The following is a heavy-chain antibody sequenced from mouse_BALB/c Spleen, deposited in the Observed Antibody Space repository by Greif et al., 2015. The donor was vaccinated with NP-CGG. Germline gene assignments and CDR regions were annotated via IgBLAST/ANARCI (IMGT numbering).Heavy chain of an antibody. J-gene: IGHJ2*01. D-gene: IGHD1-1*01. CDR2: IDPATGNT. CDR1: GFNIKDTY. V-gene: IGHV14-3*02. CDR3: VSYAHGFSFYY. Sequence: EVKVVESGAELVKPGASVKLSCTASGFNIKDTYIHWVKQRPEQGLEWIGRIDPATGNTKYDPKFRGKATITADTSSNTASLQLSTLSSEDTAVYYCVSYAHGFSFYYSGQGTPLTVSS.